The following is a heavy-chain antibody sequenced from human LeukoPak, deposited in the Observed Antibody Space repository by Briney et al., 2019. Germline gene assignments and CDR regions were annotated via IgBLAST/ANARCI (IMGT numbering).Heavy chain of an antibody. Sequence: ASVKVSCKASGYSFSGFYMHWVRQAPGQGLEWMGWIIPNTGGTNYAQKFQGRVTMTRDTTISTAYMELSSLRCDDTAVYYCAREWLIVVTGTGHLDYWGQGTLVTVSS. J-gene: IGHJ4*02. CDR2: IIPNTGGT. CDR3: AREWLIVVTGTGHLDY. V-gene: IGHV1-2*02. D-gene: IGHD6-19*01. CDR1: GYSFSGFY.